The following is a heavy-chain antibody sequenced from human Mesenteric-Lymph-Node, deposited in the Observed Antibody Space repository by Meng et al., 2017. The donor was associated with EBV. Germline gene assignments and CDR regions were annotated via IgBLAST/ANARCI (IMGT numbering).Heavy chain of an antibody. Sequence: QIPLEGSGLTLLQPTQTLTLTCTFSEVSLSTNGVGVGWIRQPPGKALEWLALIYWDDDKRYSPSLKSRLTINKDTSKNEVVLTMTNMDRVDTATYYCAHSRNYYGSGTYTFDYWSQGTLVTVSS. J-gene: IGHJ4*02. V-gene: IGHV2-5*02. CDR2: IYWDDDK. CDR3: AHSRNYYGSGTYTFDY. CDR1: EVSLSTNGVG. D-gene: IGHD3-10*01.